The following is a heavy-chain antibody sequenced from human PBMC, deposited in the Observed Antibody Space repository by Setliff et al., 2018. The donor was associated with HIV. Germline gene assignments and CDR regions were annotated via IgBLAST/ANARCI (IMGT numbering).Heavy chain of an antibody. CDR1: GFTFDDYG. CDR2: INSDGSTT. Sequence: PGGSLRLSCAASGFTFDDYGMHWVRQAPGKGLVWVSLINSDGSTTNYADSVKGRFTISRDNSKNTLYLQMNSLRAEDTAVYYCASAPQYSSGWYGRAFDYWGQGTLVTVSS. J-gene: IGHJ4*02. V-gene: IGHV3-74*01. D-gene: IGHD6-19*01. CDR3: ASAPQYSSGWYGRAFDY.